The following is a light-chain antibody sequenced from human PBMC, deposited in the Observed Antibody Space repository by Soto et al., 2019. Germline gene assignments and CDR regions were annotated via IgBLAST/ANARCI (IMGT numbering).Light chain of an antibody. CDR2: DVS. CDR3: SSYTSSSLHV. V-gene: IGLV2-14*03. Sequence: QSVLPQPASVSGPPGQSITISCTGTSSDVGGYNYVSWYQQHPGKAPKLMIYDVSNRPSGVSNRFSGSKSGNTASLTISGLQAEDEADYYCSSYTSSSLHVFGTGTKLTVL. CDR1: SSDVGGYNY. J-gene: IGLJ1*01.